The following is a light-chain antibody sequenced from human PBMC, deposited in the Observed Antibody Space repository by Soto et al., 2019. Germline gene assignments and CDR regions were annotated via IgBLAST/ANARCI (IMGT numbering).Light chain of an antibody. CDR3: QQLNSYPHIT. J-gene: IGKJ5*01. CDR2: AAS. V-gene: IGKV1-9*01. CDR1: QGISSY. Sequence: DIQLTQSPSFLSASVGDRVTITCRASQGISSYLAWYQQQPGKAPKLLIYAASTLQSGVPSRFSGSGSGTEFTLTISSRQPEDFATYYCQQLNSYPHITFGQGTRLEIK.